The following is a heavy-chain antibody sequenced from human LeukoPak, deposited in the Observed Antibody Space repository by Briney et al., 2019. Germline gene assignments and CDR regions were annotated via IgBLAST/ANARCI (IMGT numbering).Heavy chain of an antibody. J-gene: IGHJ4*02. D-gene: IGHD6-13*01. V-gene: IGHV4-39*01. CDR2: IYYSGST. CDR1: GGSISSRSYY. CDR3: ARHKQQLVYFDY. Sequence: PSETLSLTCTVSGGSISSRSYYWGWIRQPPGKGLEWIGSIYYSGSTYYNPSLKSRVTISVDTSKNQFSPKLSSVIAADTAVYYCARHKQQLVYFDYWGQGTLVTVSS.